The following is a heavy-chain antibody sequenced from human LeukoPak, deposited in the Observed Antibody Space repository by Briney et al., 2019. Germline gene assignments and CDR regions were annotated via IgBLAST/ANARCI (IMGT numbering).Heavy chain of an antibody. J-gene: IGHJ5*02. CDR1: GGTFSSYA. Sequence: XVKVSCKASGGTFSSYAISWVRQAPGQGLEWMGGIIPIFGTANYAQKFQGRVTITTDESTSTAYMELSSLRSEDTAVYYCARGELLGDWFDPWGQGTLVTVSS. V-gene: IGHV1-69*05. CDR3: ARGELLGDWFDP. CDR2: IIPIFGTA. D-gene: IGHD1-7*01.